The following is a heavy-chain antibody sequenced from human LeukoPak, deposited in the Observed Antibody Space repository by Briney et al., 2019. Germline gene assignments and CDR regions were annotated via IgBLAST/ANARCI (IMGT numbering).Heavy chain of an antibody. CDR3: AKDKAPGSWHTHSDF. CDR1: GFTFRTYA. D-gene: IGHD6-13*01. CDR2: ISDSGDGT. V-gene: IGHV3-23*01. J-gene: IGHJ4*02. Sequence: GGSLRLSCAASGFTFRTYAMSWVRQAPGKGLEWVSGISDSGDGTYYAESVKGRFTISRDNSKNTVFLQMNSLRADDTAKYYCAKDKAPGSWHTHSDFWVQGTLVTVSS.